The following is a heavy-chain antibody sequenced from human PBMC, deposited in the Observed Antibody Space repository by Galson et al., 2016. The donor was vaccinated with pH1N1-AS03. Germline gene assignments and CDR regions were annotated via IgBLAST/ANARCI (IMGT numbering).Heavy chain of an antibody. D-gene: IGHD3-3*01. CDR2: VGGVDGSL. J-gene: IGHJ5*02. Sequence: LRLSCAASGFTFSIYAMHWVRQAPGKGLEWVSGVGGVDGSLWYAESVKGRFTVSRDNSKGTPDLQMNSQRADDTAVYYCARGSGSPHWFDPGGQGTLVTVSS. V-gene: IGHV3-23*01. CDR1: GFTFSIYA. CDR3: ARGSGSPHWFDP.